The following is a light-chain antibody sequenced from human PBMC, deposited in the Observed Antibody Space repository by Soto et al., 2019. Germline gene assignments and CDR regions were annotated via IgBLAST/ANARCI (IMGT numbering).Light chain of an antibody. CDR1: SSEVGGYNY. J-gene: IGLJ1*01. V-gene: IGLV2-14*01. CDR3: SAYTSSSTLYV. Sequence: QSVLTQPASVSGSPGQSITISCTGTSSEVGGYNYVSWYQQHPGKAPKLMIYDVSNRPSGVSNRFSGSKSGNTASLTISGLQAEDEADDYCSAYTSSSTLYVFGTGTKLTVL. CDR2: DVS.